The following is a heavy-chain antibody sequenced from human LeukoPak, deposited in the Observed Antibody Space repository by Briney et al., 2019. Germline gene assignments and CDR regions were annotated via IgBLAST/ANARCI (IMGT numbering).Heavy chain of an antibody. D-gene: IGHD6-13*01. J-gene: IGHJ4*02. CDR1: GGSISSSSYY. V-gene: IGHV4-39*07. CDR3: ASGDRVAAAGAFDY. Sequence: SETLSLTCTVSGGSISSSSYYWGWIRQPPGKGLEWIGSIYYSGSTYYNPSLKSRVTISVDTSKNQFSLKLSSVTAADTAVYYCASGDRVAAAGAFDYWGQGTLVTVSS. CDR2: IYYSGST.